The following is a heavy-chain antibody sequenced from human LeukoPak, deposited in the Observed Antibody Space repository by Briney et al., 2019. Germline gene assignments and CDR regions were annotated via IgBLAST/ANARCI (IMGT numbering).Heavy chain of an antibody. D-gene: IGHD3-16*01. CDR3: AKDGSIVYSYTYLDY. V-gene: IGHV3-23*01. J-gene: IGHJ4*02. CDR1: GFTFSGYS. Sequence: GGSLRLSCSASGFTFSGYSMSWVRQAPGKGLEWVSSISGSGDRTHHADPVKGRFTISRDNPKNTLYLQMNSLRAEDTAVYYCAKDGSIVYSYTYLDYWGQGTLVTVSS. CDR2: ISGSGDRT.